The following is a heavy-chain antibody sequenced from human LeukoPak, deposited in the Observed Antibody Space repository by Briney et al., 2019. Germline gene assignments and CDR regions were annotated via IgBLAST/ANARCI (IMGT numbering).Heavy chain of an antibody. Sequence: GGSLRLSCAASGFSFSSFAMHWVRQAPGKGLEWVAVITYDGGNENYADSVKGRSTISRDNSKNTLYMQMNSLRVEDTAVYYCARDPAGYSFDLWGRGTLVTVSS. CDR3: ARDPAGYSFDL. CDR1: GFSFSSFA. V-gene: IGHV3-30*04. J-gene: IGHJ2*01. CDR2: ITYDGGNE. D-gene: IGHD3-9*01.